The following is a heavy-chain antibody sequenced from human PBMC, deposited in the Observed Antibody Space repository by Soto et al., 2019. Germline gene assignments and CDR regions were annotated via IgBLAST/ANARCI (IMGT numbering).Heavy chain of an antibody. J-gene: IGHJ6*02. Sequence: GGSLRLSXAASGFSFSSYEMNWVRQAPGKGLEWLSYIDSSGSTIYYAGSLKGRFTISRDNAKNSLYLQVNNLGAEDTAVYYCARHRGYYYDRHGMDVWGQGTTVTVSS. V-gene: IGHV3-48*03. CDR1: GFSFSSYE. D-gene: IGHD3-22*01. CDR2: IDSSGSTI. CDR3: ARHRGYYYDRHGMDV.